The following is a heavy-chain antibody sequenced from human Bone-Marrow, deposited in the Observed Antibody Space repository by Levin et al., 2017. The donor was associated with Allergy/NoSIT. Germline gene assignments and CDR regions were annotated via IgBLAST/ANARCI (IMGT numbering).Heavy chain of an antibody. J-gene: IGHJ4*02. CDR2: MNPGGNT. CDR1: GFTFSSYA. Sequence: HPGGSLRLSCEASGFTFSSYAMTWVRQASGKGLEWVSTMNPGGNTYYADSVQGRFTISRDNSKNTLYLQMNSLRAEDTAIYYCAKDVELHYFEYWGQGTLVTVSS. V-gene: IGHV3-23*01. CDR3: AKDVELHYFEY. D-gene: IGHD1-26*01.